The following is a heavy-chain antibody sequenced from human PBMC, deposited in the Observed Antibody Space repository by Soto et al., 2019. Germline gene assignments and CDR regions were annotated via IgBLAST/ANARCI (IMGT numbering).Heavy chain of an antibody. CDR1: GFTFSSYW. J-gene: IGHJ5*02. CDR3: ARLQGSSWYDWFDP. Sequence: GGSLRLSCAASGFTFSSYWMSWVRQAPGKGLEWVANIKQDGSEKYYVDSVKGRFTISRDNAKNSLYLQMNSLRAEDTAVYYCARLQGSSWYDWFDPWGQGTLVTVSS. D-gene: IGHD6-13*01. V-gene: IGHV3-7*05. CDR2: IKQDGSEK.